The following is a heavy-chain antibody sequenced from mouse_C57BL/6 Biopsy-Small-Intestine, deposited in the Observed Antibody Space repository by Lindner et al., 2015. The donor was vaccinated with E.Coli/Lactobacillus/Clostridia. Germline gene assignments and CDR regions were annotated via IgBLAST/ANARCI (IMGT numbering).Heavy chain of an antibody. J-gene: IGHJ4*01. CDR3: AIGGYYGSSYNYAMDY. D-gene: IGHD1-1*01. Sequence: VQLQESGPGMVKPSQSLSLTCTVTGYSITSGYDWHWIRHFPGNKLEWMGYISYSGSTNYNPSLKSRISITHDTSKNHFFLKLNSVTTEDTATYYCAIGGYYGSSYNYAMDYWGQGTSVTVSS. CDR2: ISYSGST. CDR1: GYSITSGYD. V-gene: IGHV3-1*01.